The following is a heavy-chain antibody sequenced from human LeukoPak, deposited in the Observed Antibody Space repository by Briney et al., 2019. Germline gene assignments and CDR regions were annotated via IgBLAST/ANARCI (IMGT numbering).Heavy chain of an antibody. D-gene: IGHD3-10*01. J-gene: IGHJ4*02. V-gene: IGHV3-53*01. CDR2: IYSGGST. CDR3: ARYRSTMVRGVIDD. CDR1: GFTVSSNY. Sequence: QPGGSLRLSCAASGFTVSSNYMSWVRQAPGKGLEWVSVIYSGGSTYYADSVKGRFTISRDNSKNTLYLQMNSLRAEDTAVYYCARYRSTMVRGVIDDWGQGTLVTVSS.